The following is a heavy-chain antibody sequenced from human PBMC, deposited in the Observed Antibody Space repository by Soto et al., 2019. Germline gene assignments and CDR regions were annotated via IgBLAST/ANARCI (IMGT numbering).Heavy chain of an antibody. CDR1: GFTFGDYA. D-gene: IGHD6-13*01. J-gene: IGHJ3*02. CDR2: IRSKAYGGTT. Sequence: GGSLRLSCTASGFTFGDYAMSWFRQAPGKGLEWVGFIRSKAYGGTTEYAASVKGRFTISRDDSKSIAYLQMNSLKTEDTAVYYCTRDWASLGPAAAGDALDIWGQGTMVTVS. CDR3: TRDWASLGPAAAGDALDI. V-gene: IGHV3-49*03.